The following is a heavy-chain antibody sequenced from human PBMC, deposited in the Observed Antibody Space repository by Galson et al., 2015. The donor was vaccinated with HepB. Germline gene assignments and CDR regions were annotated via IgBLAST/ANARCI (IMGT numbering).Heavy chain of an antibody. CDR1: GFTFSSYG. CDR3: AKDLDPMIVVVMPFDY. Sequence: SLRLSCAASGFTFSSYGMHWVRQAPGKGLEWVAVISYDGSNKYYADSVKGRFTISRDNSKNTLYLQMNSLRAEDTAVYYCAKDLDPMIVVVMPFDYWGQGTLATVSS. V-gene: IGHV3-30*18. J-gene: IGHJ4*02. D-gene: IGHD3-22*01. CDR2: ISYDGSNK.